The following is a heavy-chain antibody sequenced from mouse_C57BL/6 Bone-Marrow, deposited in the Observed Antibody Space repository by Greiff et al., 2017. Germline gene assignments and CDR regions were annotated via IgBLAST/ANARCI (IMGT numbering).Heavy chain of an antibody. CDR2: INPNNGGT. V-gene: IGHV1-18*01. CDR3: ARADLGWFAY. J-gene: IGHJ3*01. Sequence: VQLQQSGPELVKPGASVKIPCKASGYTFTDYNMDWVKQSHGKSLEWIGDINPNNGGTIYNQKFKGKATLTVDKTSSTADMELRSLTSEDTAVYYCARADLGWFAYWGQGTLVTVSA. CDR1: GYTFTDYN.